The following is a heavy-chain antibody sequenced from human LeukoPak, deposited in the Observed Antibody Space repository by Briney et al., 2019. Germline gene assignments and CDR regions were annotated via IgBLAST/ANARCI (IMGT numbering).Heavy chain of an antibody. CDR3: AKGGEWLVSFDY. J-gene: IGHJ4*02. CDR1: GFTVSSNY. Sequence: GGSLRLSCAASGFTVSSNYMSWVRQAPGKGLEWVSAISGSGGSTYYADSVKGRFTISRDNSKNTLYLQMNSLRAEDTAVYYCAKGGEWLVSFDYWGQGTLLTVSS. CDR2: ISGSGGST. V-gene: IGHV3-23*01. D-gene: IGHD6-19*01.